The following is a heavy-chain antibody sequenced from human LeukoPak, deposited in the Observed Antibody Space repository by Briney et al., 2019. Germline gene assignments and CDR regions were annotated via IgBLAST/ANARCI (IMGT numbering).Heavy chain of an antibody. J-gene: IGHJ4*02. CDR2: ISYDGSNK. CDR3: ARDKIVGATHFDY. CDR1: GFTFSSYA. V-gene: IGHV3-30*04. Sequence: GGSLRLSCAASGFTFSSYAMHWVRQAPGKGLEWVAVISYDGSNKYYADSVKGRFTISRDNSKNTLYLQANSLRAEDTAVYYCARDKIVGATHFDYWGQGALVTVSS. D-gene: IGHD1-26*01.